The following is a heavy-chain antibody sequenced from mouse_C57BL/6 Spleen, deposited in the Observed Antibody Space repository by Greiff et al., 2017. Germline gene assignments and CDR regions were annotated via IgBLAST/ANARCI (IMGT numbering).Heavy chain of an antibody. V-gene: IGHV1-39*01. Sequence: EVQLQESGPELVKPGASVKISCKASGYSFTDYNMNWVKQSNGKSLEWIGVINPNYGTTSYNQKFKGKATLTVDQSSSTAYMQLNSLTSEDSAVYYCARAGGSSPYWYFDVWGTGTTVTVSS. CDR1: GYSFTDYN. CDR2: INPNYGTT. D-gene: IGHD1-1*01. CDR3: ARAGGSSPYWYFDV. J-gene: IGHJ1*03.